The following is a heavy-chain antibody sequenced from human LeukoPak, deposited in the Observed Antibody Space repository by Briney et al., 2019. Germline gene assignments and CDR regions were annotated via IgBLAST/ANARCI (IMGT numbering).Heavy chain of an antibody. CDR3: ARQYYDYVWGSYRDLYYFDY. CDR1: GGSISSSSYY. J-gene: IGHJ4*02. Sequence: SETLSLTCTVSGGSISSSSYYWGWIRQPPGKGLEWIGSIYYSGNTYYNPSLKSRVTISEDTSKNLFSLKLSSVTATDTAVYYCARQYYDYVWGSYRDLYYFDYWGQGTLVTVSS. V-gene: IGHV4-39*01. CDR2: IYYSGNT. D-gene: IGHD3-16*02.